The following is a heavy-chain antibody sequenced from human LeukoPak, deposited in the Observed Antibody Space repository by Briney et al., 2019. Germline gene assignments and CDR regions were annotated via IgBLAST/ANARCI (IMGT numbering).Heavy chain of an antibody. CDR1: GGSISSYY. Sequence: KTSETLSLTCTVSGGSISSYYWSWIRQPPGKGLEWIGYIYYSGSTNYNPSLKSRVTISVDTSKNQFSLKLSSVTAADTAVYYCARALYDSSGYWGREYYFDYWGQGTLVTVSS. CDR3: ARALYDSSGYWGREYYFDY. J-gene: IGHJ4*02. V-gene: IGHV4-59*01. CDR2: IYYSGST. D-gene: IGHD3-22*01.